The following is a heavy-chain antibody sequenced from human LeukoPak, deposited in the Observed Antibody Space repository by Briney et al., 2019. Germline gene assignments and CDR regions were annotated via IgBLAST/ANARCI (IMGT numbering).Heavy chain of an antibody. V-gene: IGHV1-18*01. CDR2: ISAYNGNT. J-gene: IGHJ6*03. D-gene: IGHD2-2*01. Sequence: ASVKVSRKASGYTFTSYGISWVRQAPGQGLEWMGWISAYNGNTNYAQKLQGRVTMTTDTSTSTAYMELRSLRSDDTAVYYCARAPRRYCSSTSCFHYYYYYYMDVWGKGTTVTVSS. CDR3: ARAPRRYCSSTSCFHYYYYYYMDV. CDR1: GYTFTSYG.